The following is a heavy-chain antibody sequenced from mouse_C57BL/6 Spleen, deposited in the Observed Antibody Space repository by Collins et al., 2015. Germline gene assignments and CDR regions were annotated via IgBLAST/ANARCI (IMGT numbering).Heavy chain of an antibody. CDR1: GFSLTSYA. D-gene: IGHD2-4*01. CDR3: ARNDYGWYFDV. V-gene: IGHV2-9-1*01. J-gene: IGHJ1*03. Sequence: QVQLKESGPGLVAPSQSLSITCTVSGFSLTSYAISWVRQPPGKGLEWLGVMWTGGGTNYNSALKSRLSISKDNSKSQVFLKMNSLQTDDTARYYCARNDYGWYFDVWGTGTTVTVSS. CDR2: MWTGGGT.